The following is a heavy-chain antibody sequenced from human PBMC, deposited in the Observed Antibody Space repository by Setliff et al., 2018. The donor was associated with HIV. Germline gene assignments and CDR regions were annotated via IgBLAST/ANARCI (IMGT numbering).Heavy chain of an antibody. V-gene: IGHV4-61*09. J-gene: IGHJ4*02. Sequence: SETLSLTCNVSGGSISSGGYYWSWIRQPAGKGLEWIGHIYTSGSTNYNPSLRSRVTISIDTSKNQFSLKLSSVTAADTALYYCAREPNDGEPGNFDYWGQGTLVTVSS. CDR3: AREPNDGEPGNFDY. CDR1: GGSISSGGYY. D-gene: IGHD1-1*01. CDR2: IYTSGST.